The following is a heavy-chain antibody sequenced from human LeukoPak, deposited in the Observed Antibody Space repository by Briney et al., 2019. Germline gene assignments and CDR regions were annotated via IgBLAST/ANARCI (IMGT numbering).Heavy chain of an antibody. CDR1: GFTFDDYA. CDR3: AKALHSGYSYGYLGDE. CDR2: ISWNSGSI. J-gene: IGHJ4*02. Sequence: ESGGSLRLSCAASGFTFDDYAMHWVRQAPGKGLEWVSGISWNSGSIGYADSVKGRFTISRDNAKNSLYLQMNSLRAEDTALYYCAKALHSGYSYGYLGDEWGQGTLVTVSS. V-gene: IGHV3-9*01. D-gene: IGHD5-18*01.